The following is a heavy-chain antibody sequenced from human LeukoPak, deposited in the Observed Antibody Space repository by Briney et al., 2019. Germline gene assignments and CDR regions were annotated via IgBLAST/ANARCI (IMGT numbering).Heavy chain of an antibody. Sequence: GGSLRLSCAASGFTFSSYEMNWVRQAPGKGLEWVSYISGSSSKIHYADSVEGRFTISRDNAKNSLYLQMNSLRAEDTAVYYCARGSLHSAYGFDYWGQGTLVTVSS. CDR3: ARGSLHSAYGFDY. CDR2: ISGSSSKI. J-gene: IGHJ4*02. CDR1: GFTFSSYE. D-gene: IGHD5-12*01. V-gene: IGHV3-48*03.